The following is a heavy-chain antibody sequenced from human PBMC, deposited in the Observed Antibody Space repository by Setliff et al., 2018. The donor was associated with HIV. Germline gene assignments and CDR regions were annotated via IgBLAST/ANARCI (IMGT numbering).Heavy chain of an antibody. CDR2: IIPMYGTT. V-gene: IGHV1-69*13. CDR3: ASAPPDIVATSDYWYFDV. D-gene: IGHD5-12*01. J-gene: IGHJ2*01. CDR1: GGTFSSYA. Sequence: SVKVSCKASGGTFSSYAFSWVRQAPGQGLEWMGGIIPMYGTTKYAKKFQGRVTLTADESTSTAYMELSGLKSEDTALYYCASAPPDIVATSDYWYFDVWGRGTLVTVSS.